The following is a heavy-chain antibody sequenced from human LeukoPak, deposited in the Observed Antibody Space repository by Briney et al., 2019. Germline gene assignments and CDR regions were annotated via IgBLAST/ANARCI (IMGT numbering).Heavy chain of an antibody. J-gene: IGHJ4*02. V-gene: IGHV1-8*01. D-gene: IGHD3-10*01. CDR3: AKDPKWFGEIIEYYFDY. CDR2: MNTNSGDT. Sequence: ASVKVSCKASGYPFTSYNVNWVRQATGQGLEWMGWMNTNSGDTGYSQNFQGRVTMTRDTSISTAYMELSSLMSEDTAVYYCAKDPKWFGEIIEYYFDYWGQGTLVTVSS. CDR1: GYPFTSYN.